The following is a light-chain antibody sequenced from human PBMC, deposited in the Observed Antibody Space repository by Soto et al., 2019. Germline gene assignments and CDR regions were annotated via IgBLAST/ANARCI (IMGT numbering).Light chain of an antibody. Sequence: ALTQPASVSGSPGQSITISCTGTSSDIGYYDYVSWYQHHSGKAPKLIIYEANNRPSGVSNRFSGSKSVNTASLTISGLQAEDEADYYCSSHSSSSAYYVFGTGTKVTVL. CDR2: EAN. CDR3: SSHSSSSAYYV. J-gene: IGLJ1*01. V-gene: IGLV2-14*01. CDR1: SSDIGYYDY.